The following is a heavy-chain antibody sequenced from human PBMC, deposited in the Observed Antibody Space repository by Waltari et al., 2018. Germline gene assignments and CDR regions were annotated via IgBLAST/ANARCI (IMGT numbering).Heavy chain of an antibody. V-gene: IGHV4-59*01. CDR3: AREGARVYSSGWWWFDY. CDR1: GGSISSYY. D-gene: IGHD6-19*01. Sequence: QVQLQESGPGLVKPSETLSLTCTVSGGSISSYYWSWIRQPPGKGLDWIGYIYYSGRTNYNPSLKSRVTISVDTSKNQFSLKLSSVTAADTAVYYCAREGARVYSSGWWWFDYWGQGTLVTVSS. J-gene: IGHJ4*02. CDR2: IYYSGRT.